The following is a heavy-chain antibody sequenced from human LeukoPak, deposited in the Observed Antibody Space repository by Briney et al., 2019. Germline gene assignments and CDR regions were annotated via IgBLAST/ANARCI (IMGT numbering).Heavy chain of an antibody. D-gene: IGHD1-26*01. V-gene: IGHV4-39*01. CDR2: IYYSGNT. CDR1: GGSISSSNYY. J-gene: IGHJ4*02. CDR3: ARHGATDYFDY. Sequence: SETLSLTCTASGGSISSSNYYWGWIRQPPGKGLEWIGSIYYSGNTYYNPSLKSRVTISVDTSNNQSSLKLSSVTAADTAVYYCARHGATDYFDYWGQGTLVTVSS.